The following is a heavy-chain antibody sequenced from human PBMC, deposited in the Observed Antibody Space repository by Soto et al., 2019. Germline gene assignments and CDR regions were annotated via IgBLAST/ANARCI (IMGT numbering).Heavy chain of an antibody. Sequence: QVQLVQSGAEVKKPGASVKVSCKASGYTFTSYGISWVRQAPGQGLEWMGWISANNGNTNYAQKLQGRVTMTTDTSTSTAYMELRSLRSDDTAVYYCARSCSSTSCYLGSDSFDYWGQGTLVTVSS. CDR1: GYTFTSYG. CDR2: ISANNGNT. V-gene: IGHV1-18*01. CDR3: ARSCSSTSCYLGSDSFDY. J-gene: IGHJ4*02. D-gene: IGHD2-2*01.